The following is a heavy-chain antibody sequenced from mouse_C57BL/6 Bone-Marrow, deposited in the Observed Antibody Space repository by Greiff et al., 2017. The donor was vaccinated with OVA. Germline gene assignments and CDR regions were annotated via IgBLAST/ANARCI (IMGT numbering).Heavy chain of an antibody. V-gene: IGHV1-69*01. CDR1: GYTFTSYW. Sequence: LQQPGAELVMPGASVKLSCKASGYTFTSYWMHWVKQRPGQGLEWIGDIDPSDSYTNYNQKFKGKSTLTVDKSSSTAYMQLSSQTSEDSAVYSCAKEVAYSYDPYSMDYWGQGTSVTVSS. D-gene: IGHD2-14*01. CDR2: IDPSDSYT. CDR3: AKEVAYSYDPYSMDY. J-gene: IGHJ4*01.